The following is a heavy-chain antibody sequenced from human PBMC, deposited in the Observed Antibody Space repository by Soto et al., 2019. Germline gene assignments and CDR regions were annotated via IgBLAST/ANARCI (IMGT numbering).Heavy chain of an antibody. CDR2: ISWNSDSI. D-gene: IGHD3-22*01. Sequence: GGSLRLSCAASGFTFDDYAMHWVRQAPGKGLEWVSGISWNSDSIGYADSVKGRFTISRDNAKNSLYLQMNSLRAEDTALYYCAKGDWGYYDSSGFPIDYWGQGTLVTVSS. V-gene: IGHV3-9*01. J-gene: IGHJ4*02. CDR1: GFTFDDYA. CDR3: AKGDWGYYDSSGFPIDY.